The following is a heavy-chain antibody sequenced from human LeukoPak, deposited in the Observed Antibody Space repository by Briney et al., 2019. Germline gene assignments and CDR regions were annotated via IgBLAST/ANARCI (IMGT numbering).Heavy chain of an antibody. J-gene: IGHJ3*02. D-gene: IGHD5-24*01. CDR1: EFTFSNYV. V-gene: IGHV3-23*01. Sequence: PGGSLRLSCAASEFTFSNYVMNWVRQAPGKGLEWVSSIRQSGDITYYADSMKGRFTISRDNSKNTLSLQMNSLSREDTAIYYCARRGGSDGWGAFDIWGQGTVVTVSS. CDR2: IRQSGDIT. CDR3: ARRGGSDGWGAFDI.